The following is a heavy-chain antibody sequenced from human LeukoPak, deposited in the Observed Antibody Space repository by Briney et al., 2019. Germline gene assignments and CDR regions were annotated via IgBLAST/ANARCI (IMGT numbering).Heavy chain of an antibody. CDR2: ISSSSSYI. CDR3: ARERGYSYGYSDY. CDR1: GFTFSSYN. Sequence: GGSLRLSCAASGFTFSSYNMNWVRQAPGKGLEWVSSISSSSSYIYYADSVKGRFTISRDNAKNSLYLQMNSQRAEDTAVYYCARERGYSYGYSDYWGQGTLATVSS. V-gene: IGHV3-21*01. D-gene: IGHD5-18*01. J-gene: IGHJ4*02.